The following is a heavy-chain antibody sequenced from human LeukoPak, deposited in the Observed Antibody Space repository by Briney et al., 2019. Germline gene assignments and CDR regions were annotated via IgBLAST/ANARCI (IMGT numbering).Heavy chain of an antibody. CDR3: ARLVLRYFDPKYYFDY. Sequence: SETLSLTCTVSGGSISSSSYYWGWLRQPPGKGLEWIGSIYYSGSTYYNPSLKSRVTISVDTSKNQFSLKLSSVTAADTAVYYCARLVLRYFDPKYYFDYWGQGTLVTVSS. V-gene: IGHV4-39*01. D-gene: IGHD3-9*01. J-gene: IGHJ4*02. CDR1: GGSISSSSYY. CDR2: IYYSGST.